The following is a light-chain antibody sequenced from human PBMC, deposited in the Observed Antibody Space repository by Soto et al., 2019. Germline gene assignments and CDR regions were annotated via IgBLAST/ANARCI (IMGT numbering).Light chain of an antibody. CDR1: SSDVGGYDY. Sequence: QSALTQPASVSGSPGQSITISCTGTSSDVGGYDYVSWYQQHPGKAPKLILFGVSNRPSGISHRFSGSKSGNTASLTISGLRADDEADYYCSSSGGRNTLIFGGWTKVTVL. CDR2: GVS. J-gene: IGLJ2*01. V-gene: IGLV2-14*01. CDR3: SSSGGRNTLI.